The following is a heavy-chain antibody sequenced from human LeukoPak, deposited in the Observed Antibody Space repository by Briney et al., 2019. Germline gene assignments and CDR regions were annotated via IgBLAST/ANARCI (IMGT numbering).Heavy chain of an antibody. CDR2: INSDGSST. CDR1: GFTFSSYW. Sequence: GWSLRLSCAASGFTFSSYWMHWVRQAPGKGLVWVSRINSDGSSTSYADSVKGRFTISRDNSKNTLYLEMNSLRAEDTAVFYCAKDGVILAPGIYWYMDVWGRGTTVTVSS. V-gene: IGHV3-74*01. D-gene: IGHD3-16*02. CDR3: AKDGVILAPGIYWYMDV. J-gene: IGHJ6*03.